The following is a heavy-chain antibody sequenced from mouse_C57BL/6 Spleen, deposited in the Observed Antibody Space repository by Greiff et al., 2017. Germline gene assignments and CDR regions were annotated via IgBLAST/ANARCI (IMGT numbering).Heavy chain of an antibody. V-gene: IGHV1-55*01. Sequence: QVHVKQPGAELVKPGASVKMSCKASGYTFTSYWITWVKQRPGQGLEWIGDIYPGSGSTNYNEKFKSKATLTVDTSSSTAYMQLSSLTSEDSAVYYCARFELGRGDYFDYWGQGTTLTVSS. D-gene: IGHD4-1*01. CDR2: IYPGSGST. J-gene: IGHJ2*01. CDR1: GYTFTSYW. CDR3: ARFELGRGDYFDY.